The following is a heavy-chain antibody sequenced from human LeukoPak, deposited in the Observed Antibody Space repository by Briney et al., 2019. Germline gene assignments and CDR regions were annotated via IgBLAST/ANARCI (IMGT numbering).Heavy chain of an antibody. CDR1: GYTFTSYG. D-gene: IGHD3-22*01. CDR3: ARDLVPPNYYDSSGYYPNFDY. V-gene: IGHV1-18*01. Sequence: ASVKVSXKASGYTFTSYGISWVRQAPGQGLEWMGWISAYNDNTNYAQKLQGRVTMTTDTSTSTAYMELRSLRSDDTAVYYCARDLVPPNYYDSSGYYPNFDYWGQGTLVTVSS. CDR2: ISAYNDNT. J-gene: IGHJ4*02.